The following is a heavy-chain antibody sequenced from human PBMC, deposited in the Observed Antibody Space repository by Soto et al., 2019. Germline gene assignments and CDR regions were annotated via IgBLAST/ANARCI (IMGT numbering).Heavy chain of an antibody. CDR2: LSRGGGST. CDR1: GFTFSSHG. CDR3: AKDGQFRTDGFDI. J-gene: IGHJ3*02. Sequence: EAQLVESGGELVQPGGSLRLSCAASGFTFSSHGMSWVRRAPGKGLEWIAGLSRGGGSTYYADSVKGRFTISRDNSKNTLNLIMNSLRVEDTALYYCAKDGQFRTDGFDIWGQGTMVTVSS. V-gene: IGHV3-23*04. D-gene: IGHD1-1*01.